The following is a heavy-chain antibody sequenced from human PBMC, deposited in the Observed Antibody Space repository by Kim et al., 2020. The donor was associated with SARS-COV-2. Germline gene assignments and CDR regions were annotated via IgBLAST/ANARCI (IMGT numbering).Heavy chain of an antibody. CDR3: SREPGNTFYFDR. V-gene: IGHV1-46*03. Sequence: ASVKVSCKASGYTFTSYLIHWLRQAPGQGLEWMGAINPGGDFTRYAQNFQGRITMTSDTSTSTVYMEVSSLRSEDTAVYYCSREPGNTFYFDRWCQGTLV. CDR2: INPGGDFT. CDR1: GYTFTSYL. J-gene: IGHJ4*02.